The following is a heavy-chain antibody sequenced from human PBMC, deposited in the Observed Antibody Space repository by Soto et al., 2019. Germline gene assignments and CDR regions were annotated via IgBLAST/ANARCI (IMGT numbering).Heavy chain of an antibody. V-gene: IGHV3-23*01. CDR1: GFTFSSYA. J-gene: IGHJ4*02. CDR3: AIPLPGPDGSSQIY. D-gene: IGHD6-6*01. CDR2: ISGSGGST. Sequence: PGGSLRLSCAASGFTFSSYAMSWVRQAPGKGLEWVSAISGSGGSTYYADSVKGRFTISRDNSKNTLYPQMNSLRAEDTAVYYCAIPLPGPDGSSQIYWGQGTLVTVSS.